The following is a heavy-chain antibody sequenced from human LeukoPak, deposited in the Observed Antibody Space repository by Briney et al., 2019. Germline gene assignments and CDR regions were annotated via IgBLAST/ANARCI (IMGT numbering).Heavy chain of an antibody. CDR2: INHSGST. CDR3: ASLSLLGDSPIDY. V-gene: IGHV4-34*01. Sequence: SETLSLPSADYGGSFSGYYWRWIRQPPGKRLEWIGEINHSGSTNYNPSLKSRVTISVDTSKNQFSLKLSSVTAADTAVYYCASLSLLGDSPIDYWGQGTLVTVSS. CDR1: GGSFSGYY. D-gene: IGHD2-21*02. J-gene: IGHJ4*02.